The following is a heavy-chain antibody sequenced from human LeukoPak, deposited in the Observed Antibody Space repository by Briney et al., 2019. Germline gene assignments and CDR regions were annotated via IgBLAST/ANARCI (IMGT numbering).Heavy chain of an antibody. D-gene: IGHD3-22*01. J-gene: IGHJ4*02. Sequence: GSLRLSCAASGFTFSSYWMSWVRQPPGKGLEWIGEIKHSGSTNYNPSLKSRVTISVDTSKNQVSLKLSSVTAADTALYYCAYDSSGYMHYWGQGTLVTVSS. V-gene: IGHV4-34*08. CDR3: AYDSSGYMHY. CDR1: GFTFSSYW. CDR2: IKHSGST.